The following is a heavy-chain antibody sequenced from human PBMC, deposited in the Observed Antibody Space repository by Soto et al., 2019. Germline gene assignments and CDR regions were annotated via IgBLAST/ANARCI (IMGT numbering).Heavy chain of an antibody. CDR3: ANGGGWRYHCDS. J-gene: IGHJ4*02. D-gene: IGHD3-16*01. CDR2: INSDGSST. CDR1: GFTFSSYW. V-gene: IGHV3-74*01. Sequence: EVQLVESGGGLVQPGGSLRLSCAASGFTFSSYWMFWVRQAPGKGLVWVSRINSDGSSTSYADSVKGRFTISRDNAKNMVYLQMNSLRAEDTAVYYCANGGGWRYHCDSWGQGTLVTVSS.